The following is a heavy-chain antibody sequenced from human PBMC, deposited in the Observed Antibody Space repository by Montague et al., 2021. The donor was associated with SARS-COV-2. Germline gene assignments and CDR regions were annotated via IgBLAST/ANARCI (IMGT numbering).Heavy chain of an antibody. J-gene: IGHJ6*04. V-gene: IGHV4-39*01. CDR2: ISDRGSA. Sequence: SETLSLTCIVSGDSISASDYYWGWIRQPPGKGLEWIGSISDRGSATYKASLQSRLTISVDTSKNQFSLKVKFVTAADTAVYYCARRYSGSCETFYDYLDVWGKGTTVTVSS. CDR1: GDSISASDYY. CDR3: ARRYSGSCETFYDYLDV. D-gene: IGHD5/OR15-5a*01.